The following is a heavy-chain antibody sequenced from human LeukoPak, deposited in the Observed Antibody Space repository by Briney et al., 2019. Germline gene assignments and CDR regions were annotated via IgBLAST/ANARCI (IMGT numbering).Heavy chain of an antibody. CDR1: GGPTTSYY. D-gene: IGHD3-16*02. CDR3: ARDTSRYRRGSFDY. CDR2: IYYSGST. Sequence: KTSETLSLTCTVSGGPTTSYYWSWIRQPPGKGLEWIGYIYYSGSTNYNPSLKSRVTISVDTSKNQFSLKLSSLTAADTAVYYCARDTSRYRRGSFDYWGQGTLVTVSS. V-gene: IGHV4-59*01. J-gene: IGHJ4*02.